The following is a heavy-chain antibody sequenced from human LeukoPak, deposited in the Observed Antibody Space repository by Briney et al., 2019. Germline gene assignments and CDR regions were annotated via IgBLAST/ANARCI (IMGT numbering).Heavy chain of an antibody. D-gene: IGHD6-6*01. Sequence: GGSLRLSCAASGFTFSGYGMTWVRQAPGKGLEWVSTISSSGGSTYYADSVKGRFSISRDNSKNTLYLQMNRLRAEDTAVYSCAKSSSPYNWFDPWGQGTLVTVSS. J-gene: IGHJ5*02. CDR1: GFTFSGYG. CDR3: AKSSSPYNWFDP. V-gene: IGHV3-23*01. CDR2: ISSSGGST.